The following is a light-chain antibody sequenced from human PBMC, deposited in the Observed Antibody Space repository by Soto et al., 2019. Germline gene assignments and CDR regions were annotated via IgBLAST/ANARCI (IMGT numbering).Light chain of an antibody. V-gene: IGKV2-28*01. CDR2: LGS. Sequence: DIVMTQSPLSLPVTPGEPASISCRSSQSLLNSNGYNYLDWYLQKPGQSPQLLIYLGSNRASGVSDRFSGSGSGTDFTLTISRVKGEDVGVYYCMQALQTPLTFGGGTKVEIK. CDR3: MQALQTPLT. J-gene: IGKJ4*01. CDR1: QSLLNSNGYNY.